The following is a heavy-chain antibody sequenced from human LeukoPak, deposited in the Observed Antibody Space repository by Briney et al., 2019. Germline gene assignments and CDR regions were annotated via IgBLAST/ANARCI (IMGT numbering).Heavy chain of an antibody. V-gene: IGHV3-23*01. D-gene: IGHD5-24*01. CDR3: ARDIQLST. J-gene: IGHJ3*01. CDR1: GFNFITAA. CDR2: ISFSGGNT. Sequence: GGSLRLSCAASGFNFITAAMSWVRQAPGKGLEWVSLISFSGGNTYYADSVKGRFTISRDNSKDTLYLQMNSLRAEDTAIYYCARDIQLSTWGLGTMVTVSS.